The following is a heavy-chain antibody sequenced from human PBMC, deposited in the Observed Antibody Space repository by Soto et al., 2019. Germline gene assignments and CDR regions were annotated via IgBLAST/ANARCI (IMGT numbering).Heavy chain of an antibody. J-gene: IGHJ5*02. D-gene: IGHD6-19*01. V-gene: IGHV1-69*01. CDR1: GGTFTNYT. CDR3: ARSQEYRSGWYHSFDP. CDR2: IVPLFGTT. Sequence: QVQLVQSGAEVKKPGSSVKVSCKASGGTFTNYTLNWVRQAPGQGLEWLGGIVPLFGTTNYSPKLRGRVTITADESTNTAYMDLSRLRSEDTAFYYCARSQEYRSGWYHSFDPWGQGTLVTVSS.